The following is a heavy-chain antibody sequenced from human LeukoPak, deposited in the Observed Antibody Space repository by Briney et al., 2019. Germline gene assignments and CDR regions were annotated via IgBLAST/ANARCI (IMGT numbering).Heavy chain of an antibody. V-gene: IGHV1-18*01. CDR2: IGAYNGNT. CDR3: ARDRDRERWVFDP. Sequence: ASVKVSCKASGYTFTSYGISWVRQAPGQGLEWMGWIGAYNGNTNYAQKLQGRVTMTTDTSTSTAYMELRSLRSEDTAVYYCARDRDRERWVFDPWGQGTLVTVSS. D-gene: IGHD3-16*01. J-gene: IGHJ5*02. CDR1: GYTFTSYG.